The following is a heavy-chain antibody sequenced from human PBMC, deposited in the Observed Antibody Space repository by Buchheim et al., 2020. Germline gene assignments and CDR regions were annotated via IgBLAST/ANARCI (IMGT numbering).Heavy chain of an antibody. D-gene: IGHD3-10*01. CDR3: ATISSASATYI. V-gene: IGHV3-23*01. J-gene: IGHJ4*02. CDR1: GLTFSSVA. CDR2: ISADGAVT. Sequence: EVQLLESGGDLVQPGGSLRLSCAASGLTFSSVAMTWVRQAPGKGLQWVSSISADGAVTFHGDSVKGRFSTSRDNSKNTLSLQMNSLRAEDTAVYYCATISSASATYIWGQG.